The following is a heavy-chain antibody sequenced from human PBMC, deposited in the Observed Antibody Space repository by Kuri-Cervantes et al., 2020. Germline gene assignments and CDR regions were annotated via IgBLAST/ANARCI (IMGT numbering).Heavy chain of an antibody. CDR2: LSHDGSSI. CDR3: ARDSRGRSNWFDP. D-gene: IGHD3-16*01. Sequence: GGSLRLSCAASGFTFSSYVMHWVRQAPGKGLEWVAVLSHDGSSIYYASSVKGRFTISRDNSKNTLYLQMNSLRVEDTAVYYCARDSRGRSNWFDPWGQGTLVTVSS. V-gene: IGHV3-30*01. CDR1: GFTFSSYV. J-gene: IGHJ5*02.